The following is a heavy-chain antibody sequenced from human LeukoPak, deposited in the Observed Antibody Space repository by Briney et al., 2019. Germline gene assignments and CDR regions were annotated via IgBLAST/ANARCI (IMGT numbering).Heavy chain of an antibody. Sequence: GGSLRLSCAASGFTLSSYWMNWARQAPGKGLEWVASINHNGNVNYYVDSVKGRFTISRDNAKNALYLQMSNLRAEDTAVYFCARGGGLDVWGQGATVTVSS. CDR3: ARGGGLDV. J-gene: IGHJ6*02. D-gene: IGHD3-16*01. CDR1: GFTLSSYW. CDR2: INHNGNVN. V-gene: IGHV3-7*03.